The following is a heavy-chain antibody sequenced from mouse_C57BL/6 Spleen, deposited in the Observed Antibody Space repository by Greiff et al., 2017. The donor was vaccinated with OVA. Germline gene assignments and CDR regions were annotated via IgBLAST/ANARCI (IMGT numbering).Heavy chain of an antibody. CDR1: GFTFSDYW. CDR3: ARQVVSDALDY. Sequence: EVNLVESGGGLVKPGASLKLSCAASGFTFSDYWMHWVRQAPGKGLEWVGYISSGGSTIYYADTVKGRATISRDNSNNTLFLQLTSLRSEDTAVYFCARQVVSDALDYWGQGTSVTVSA. CDR2: ISSGGSTI. D-gene: IGHD1-1*01. V-gene: IGHV5-17*01. J-gene: IGHJ4*01.